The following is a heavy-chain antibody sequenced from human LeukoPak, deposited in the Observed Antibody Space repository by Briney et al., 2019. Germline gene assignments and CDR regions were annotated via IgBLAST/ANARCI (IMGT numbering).Heavy chain of an antibody. D-gene: IGHD2-2*01. CDR2: IIPIFGTA. Sequence: SVTVSFKASGGTFSIYAISWVRQAPGQGLEWMGGIIPIFGTANYAQKFQGRVTITTDESTSTAYMELSSLRSEDTAVYYCARDRSPVPAAIQSRFDPWGQGTLVTVSS. CDR1: GGTFSIYA. V-gene: IGHV1-69*05. J-gene: IGHJ5*02. CDR3: ARDRSPVPAAIQSRFDP.